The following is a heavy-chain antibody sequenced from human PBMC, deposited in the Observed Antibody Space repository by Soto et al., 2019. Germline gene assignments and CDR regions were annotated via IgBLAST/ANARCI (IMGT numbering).Heavy chain of an antibody. CDR1: GFTFSSYA. Sequence: EVQLLESGGGLVQPGGSLRLSCAASGFTFSSYAMSWVRQAPGKGLEWVSAISGSGGSTYYADSVKGRFTISRYNSKNTLYLQMNSLRAEDTALYYCAKDYDFWSCYSMGFEYWGQGTLVTVSS. CDR2: ISGSGGST. J-gene: IGHJ4*02. D-gene: IGHD3-3*01. V-gene: IGHV3-23*01. CDR3: AKDYDFWSCYSMGFEY.